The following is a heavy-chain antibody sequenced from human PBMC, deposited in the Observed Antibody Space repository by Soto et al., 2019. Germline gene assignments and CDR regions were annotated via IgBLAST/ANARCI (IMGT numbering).Heavy chain of an antibody. J-gene: IGHJ4*02. CDR2: ISSSSSYI. CDR3: ARGAGVTNYMVRGVPLDY. Sequence: PGGSLRLSCAASGFTFSSYSMNWVRQAPGKGLEWVSSISSSSSYIYYADSVKGRFTISRDNAKNSLYLQMNSLRAEDTAVYYCARGAGVTNYMVRGVPLDYWGQGTLVTVSS. CDR1: GFTFSSYS. D-gene: IGHD3-10*01. V-gene: IGHV3-21*01.